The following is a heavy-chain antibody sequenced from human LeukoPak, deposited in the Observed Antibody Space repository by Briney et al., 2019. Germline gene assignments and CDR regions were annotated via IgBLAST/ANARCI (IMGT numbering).Heavy chain of an antibody. V-gene: IGHV1-69*05. CDR3: ARNFRGNSDAFDI. CDR1: GGTFSSYA. CDR2: IIPIFGTA. Sequence: SVKVSCKASGGTFSSYAISWVRQAPGQGLEWMGGIIPIFGTANYAQKFQGRVTITTDESTSTAYMELSSLRSEDTAAYYCARNFRGNSDAFDIWGQGTMVTVSS. D-gene: IGHD4-23*01. J-gene: IGHJ3*02.